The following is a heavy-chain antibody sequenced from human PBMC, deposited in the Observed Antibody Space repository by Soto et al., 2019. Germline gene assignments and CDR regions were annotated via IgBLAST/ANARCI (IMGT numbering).Heavy chain of an antibody. CDR3: ARAYRSGSYLGFDY. V-gene: IGHV4-39*01. D-gene: IGHD3-22*01. Sequence: PSETLSLTCTVSGGSISSSSYYWGWIRQPPGKGLAWSGSIYYSGSTYNNPSLQSRVTISVDTSKNQFSLKSSSVTAADTAVYYCARAYRSGSYLGFDYWDLGILVT. CDR1: GGSISSSSYY. CDR2: IYYSGST. J-gene: IGHJ4*02.